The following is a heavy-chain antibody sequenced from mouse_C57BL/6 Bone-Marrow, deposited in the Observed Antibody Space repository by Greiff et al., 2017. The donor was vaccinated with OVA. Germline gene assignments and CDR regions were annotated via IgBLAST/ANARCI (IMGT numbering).Heavy chain of an antibody. CDR1: GYSFTGYY. D-gene: IGHD2-12*01. CDR2: INPSTGGT. Sequence: VQLQQSGPELVKPGASVKISCKASGYSFTGYYMNWVKQSPEKSLEWIGEINPSTGGTTYNQKFKAKATLTVDKSSSTAYMQLKSLTSEDSAVYYCAGHYSGSWRAYWGQGTLVTVSA. J-gene: IGHJ3*01. CDR3: AGHYSGSWRAY. V-gene: IGHV1-42*01.